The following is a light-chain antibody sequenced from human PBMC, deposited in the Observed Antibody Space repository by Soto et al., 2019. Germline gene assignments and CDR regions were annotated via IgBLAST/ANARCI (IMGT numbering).Light chain of an antibody. CDR3: AAWNDGLFV. Sequence: QSVLTQPPSASGTPGQSVTISCAGSSSNFGKSIVSWYQVLPGRATKVLIYGNSQRPSGVPVLFSGSKSATSASLAISGLLSEDEAEYYCAAWNDGLFVFGSGTKLTVL. V-gene: IGLV1-44*01. CDR1: SSNFGKSI. CDR2: GNS. J-gene: IGLJ1*01.